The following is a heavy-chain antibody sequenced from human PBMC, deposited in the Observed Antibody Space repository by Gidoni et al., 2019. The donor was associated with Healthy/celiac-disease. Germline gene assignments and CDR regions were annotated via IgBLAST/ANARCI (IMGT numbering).Heavy chain of an antibody. CDR3: ARRGRDGYNDY. CDR1: GGSFSGYY. J-gene: IGHJ4*02. V-gene: IGHV4-34*01. Sequence: QVQLQQWGAGMLKPSETLSLTCAVYGGSFSGYYWSWNRQPPGKGLEWIGEINHSGSTNYNPSLKSRVTISVDTSKNQFSLKLSSVTAADTAVYYCARRGRDGYNDYWGQGTLVTVSS. D-gene: IGHD5-12*01. CDR2: INHSGST.